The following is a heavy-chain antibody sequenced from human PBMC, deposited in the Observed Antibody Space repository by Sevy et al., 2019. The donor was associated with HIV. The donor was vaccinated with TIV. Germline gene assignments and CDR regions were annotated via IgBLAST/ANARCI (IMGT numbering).Heavy chain of an antibody. CDR1: GFTFGDYA. Sequence: GGSLRLSCTASGFTFGDYAMSWFRQAQGKGLEWVGFIRSKAYGGTTEYAAPVKGRFTISREDSKTIAYLQMNSLKTVGSVASYCTSDRSPRRYYGSWSSGKYYFDYWGQGTVVTVSS. V-gene: IGHV3-49*03. CDR2: IRSKAYGGTT. CDR3: TSDRSPRRYYGSWSSGKYYFDY. J-gene: IGHJ4*02. D-gene: IGHD3-10*01.